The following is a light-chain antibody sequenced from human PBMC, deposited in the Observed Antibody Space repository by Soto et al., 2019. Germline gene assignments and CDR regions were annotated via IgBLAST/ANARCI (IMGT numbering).Light chain of an antibody. CDR1: QTISSW. J-gene: IGKJ2*03. Sequence: DIQMTQSPSTLSASVGDSVTITCRASQTISSWLAWYQQKPGKAPKLLIYKASTLKSGVPSRFSGSGSETDFTLTIRSLQPEDFATYYCQHGYVAPYSFGQGTKVDI. CDR2: KAS. CDR3: QHGYVAPYS. V-gene: IGKV1-5*03.